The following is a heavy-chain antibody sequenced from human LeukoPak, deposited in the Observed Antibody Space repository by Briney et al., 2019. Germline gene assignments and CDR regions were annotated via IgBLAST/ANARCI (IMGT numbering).Heavy chain of an antibody. D-gene: IGHD3-10*01. CDR3: ARDLPYGSGSYYRYYYYGMDV. CDR1: GGSISSGGYY. Sequence: PSQTLSLTCTVSGGSISSGGYYWSWLRQHPGKGLEWIGYIYYSGSTYYNPSLKSRVTISVDTSKNQFSLKLSSVTAADTAVYYCARDLPYGSGSYYRYYYYGMDVWGEGTTVTVSS. CDR2: IYYSGST. V-gene: IGHV4-31*03. J-gene: IGHJ6*04.